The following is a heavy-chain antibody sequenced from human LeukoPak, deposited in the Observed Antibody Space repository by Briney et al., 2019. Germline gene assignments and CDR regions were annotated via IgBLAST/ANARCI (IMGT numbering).Heavy chain of an antibody. CDR1: GYTSTSYY. CDR2: INPSGGST. J-gene: IGHJ3*02. V-gene: IGHV1-46*01. Sequence: ASVKVSCKASGYTSTSYYMHWVRQAPGQGLEWMGIINPSGGSTSYAQKFQGRVTMTRDTSTSTVYMELSSLRSEDTAVYYCAREYTMVRGVIKGSDAFDIWGQGTMVTVSS. CDR3: AREYTMVRGVIKGSDAFDI. D-gene: IGHD3-10*01.